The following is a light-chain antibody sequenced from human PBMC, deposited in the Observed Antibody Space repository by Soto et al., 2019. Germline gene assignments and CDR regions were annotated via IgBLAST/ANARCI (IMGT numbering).Light chain of an antibody. CDR1: QSVSSNY. V-gene: IGKV3-20*01. CDR3: QQYGSPPLFT. CDR2: AAS. J-gene: IGKJ3*01. Sequence: EIVLTQSPGTLSLTPGERATLSCRASQSVSSNYLAWYQQKPGQAPRLLNYAASSRATGIPDRFSGSGSGADFTLTISRLETEDYAVYYWQQYGSPPLFTFGPGTKVDIK.